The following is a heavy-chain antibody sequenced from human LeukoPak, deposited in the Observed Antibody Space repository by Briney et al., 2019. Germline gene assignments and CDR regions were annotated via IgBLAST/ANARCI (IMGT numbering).Heavy chain of an antibody. V-gene: IGHV3-9*01. J-gene: IGHJ6*02. CDR3: AKGSVTGYSHYYYGMDV. D-gene: IGHD4-11*01. CDR2: ISWNSGSI. Sequence: GGSLRLSCAAPGFTFDDYAMHWVRQAPGKGLEWVSGISWNSGSIGYADSVKGRFTISRDNAKNSLYLQMNSLRAEDTALYYCAKGSVTGYSHYYYGMDVWGQGTTVTVSS. CDR1: GFTFDDYA.